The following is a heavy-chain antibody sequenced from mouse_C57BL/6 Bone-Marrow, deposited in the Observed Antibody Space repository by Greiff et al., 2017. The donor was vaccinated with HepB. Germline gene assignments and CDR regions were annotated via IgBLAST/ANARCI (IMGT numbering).Heavy chain of an antibody. CDR3: ARRSKSYFDY. Sequence: EVKVVESGGGLVKPGGSLKLSCAASGFTFSDYGMHWVRQAPEKGLEWVAYISSGSSTIYYADTVKGRFTISRDNAKNTLFLQMTSLRSEDTAMYYCARRSKSYFDYWGQGTTLTVSS. V-gene: IGHV5-17*01. D-gene: IGHD2-5*01. CDR1: GFTFSDYG. J-gene: IGHJ2*01. CDR2: ISSGSSTI.